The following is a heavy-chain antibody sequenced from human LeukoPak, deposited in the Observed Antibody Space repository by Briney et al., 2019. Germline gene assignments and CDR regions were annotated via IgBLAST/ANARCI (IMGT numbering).Heavy chain of an antibody. CDR2: IYTSGST. CDR1: GGSISSYY. J-gene: IGHJ6*02. V-gene: IGHV4-4*07. CDR3: ARDRITGNDYYYYYGMDV. Sequence: SETLSLTCTVSGGSISSYYWSWIRHPAGKGLEWIGRIYTSGSTNYNPSLKSRVTMSVDTSKNQFSLKLSSVTAADTAVYYCARDRITGNDYYYYYGMDVWGQGTTVTVSS. D-gene: IGHD1-20*01.